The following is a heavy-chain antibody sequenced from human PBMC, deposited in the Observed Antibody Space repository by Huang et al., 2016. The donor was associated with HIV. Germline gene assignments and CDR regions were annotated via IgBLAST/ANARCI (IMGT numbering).Heavy chain of an antibody. Sequence: VQLVQSESEAKKPGASVKVSCKASDYTFNTYSINWVRQAPGQGCEWMGWISGYNGNTKYAQKFQDRVTLTTDTSTTTAYMELRTLLSDDTAVYYCARQGFGRSDAFDIWGQGTMVSVSS. CDR2: ISGYNGNT. CDR1: DYTFNTYS. D-gene: IGHD3-10*01. J-gene: IGHJ3*02. V-gene: IGHV1-18*01. CDR3: ARQGFGRSDAFDI.